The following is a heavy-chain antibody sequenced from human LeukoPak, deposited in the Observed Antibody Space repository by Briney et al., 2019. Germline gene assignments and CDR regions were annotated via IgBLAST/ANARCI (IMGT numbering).Heavy chain of an antibody. D-gene: IGHD3-9*01. CDR1: GFTFSSYA. CDR3: AKQGRDWLRDYYYYMDV. CDR2: ISGSGGST. Sequence: GGSLRLSCAASGFTFSSYAMSWVRQAPGKGLEWVSAISGSGGSTYYADSVKGRFTISRDNSKNTLYLQMNSLRAEDTAVYYCAKQGRDWLRDYYYYMDVWGKGTTVTISS. J-gene: IGHJ6*03. V-gene: IGHV3-23*01.